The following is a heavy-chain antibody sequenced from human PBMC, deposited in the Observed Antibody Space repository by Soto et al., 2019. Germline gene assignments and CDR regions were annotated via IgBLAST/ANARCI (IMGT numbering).Heavy chain of an antibody. J-gene: IGHJ4*02. Sequence: QITLKESGPTLVKPTQTLTLTCTFSGFSLSTSGVGVGWIRQPPGKALEWLALIYWDDDKRYSPSLKSRLTITKDTSKTQVVRTMTNMDPVDTAKYYCAHSPRWLRFDYWGQGNLVTVSS. CDR3: AHSPRWLRFDY. D-gene: IGHD6-19*01. CDR1: GFSLSTSGVG. V-gene: IGHV2-5*02. CDR2: IYWDDDK.